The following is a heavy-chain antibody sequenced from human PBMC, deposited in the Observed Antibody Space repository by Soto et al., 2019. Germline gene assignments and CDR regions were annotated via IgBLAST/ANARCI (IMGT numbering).Heavy chain of an antibody. CDR2: IIPIFGTA. D-gene: IGHD3-22*01. Sequence: SVKVSCKASGGTFSSYAISWVRQAPGQGLEWMGGIIPIFGTANYAQKFQGRVTITADESTSTAYMELSSLRSEDTAVYYCARMAAYYDSSGYSWFDPWGQGTLVTVSS. CDR1: GGTFSSYA. V-gene: IGHV1-69*13. CDR3: ARMAAYYDSSGYSWFDP. J-gene: IGHJ5*02.